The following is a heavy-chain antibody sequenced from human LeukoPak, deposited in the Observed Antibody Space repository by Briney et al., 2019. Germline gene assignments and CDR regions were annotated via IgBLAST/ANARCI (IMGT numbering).Heavy chain of an antibody. CDR3: ARDRVVVVPAAQDYYYYGMDV. CDR2: INPNSGGT. D-gene: IGHD2-2*01. J-gene: IGHJ6*02. CDR1: GYTFSAYY. V-gene: IGHV1-2*02. Sequence: ASVKVSCKASGYTFSAYYMHWVRQAPGQGLEWLGRINPNSGGTNYAQKFQGRVTMTRDTSIGTAFMELSSLRSDDTAVYYCARDRVVVVPAAQDYYYYGMDVWGQGTTVTVSS.